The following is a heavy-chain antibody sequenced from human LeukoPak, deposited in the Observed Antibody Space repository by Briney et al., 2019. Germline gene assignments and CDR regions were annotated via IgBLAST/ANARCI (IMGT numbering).Heavy chain of an antibody. V-gene: IGHV4-4*07. CDR3: ARTSPGGDTAMVWVFDY. CDR1: GGSISSYY. Sequence: SETLSLTCTVSGGSISSYYWSWIRQPAGKVLEWVGRISGSGTITYNPALQSRLSISIDTSKNQFSLKLSSVTAADTAVYYCARTSPGGDTAMVWVFDYWGQGTLVTVSS. J-gene: IGHJ4*02. D-gene: IGHD5-18*01. CDR2: ISGSGTI.